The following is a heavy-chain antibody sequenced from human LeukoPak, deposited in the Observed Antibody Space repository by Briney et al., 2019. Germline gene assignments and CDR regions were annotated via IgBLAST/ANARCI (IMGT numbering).Heavy chain of an antibody. CDR1: GGSISSGGYS. CDR3: AREDPYDAFDI. Sequence: SETLSLTCAVSGGSISSGGYSWSWIRQPPGKGLEWIGYIYHSGSTYYNPSLKSRVTISVDRSKNQFSLKLSSVTAADMAVYYCAREDPYDAFDIWGQGTMVTVSS. CDR2: IYHSGST. J-gene: IGHJ3*02. V-gene: IGHV4-30-2*01.